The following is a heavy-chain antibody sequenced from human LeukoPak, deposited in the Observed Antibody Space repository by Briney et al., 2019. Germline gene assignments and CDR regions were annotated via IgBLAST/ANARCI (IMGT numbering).Heavy chain of an antibody. Sequence: ASVKVSCKASGYTFTSYGISWVRQAPGQGLEWMGWISAYNGNTNYAQKLQGRVTMTTDTSTSTAYMELRSLRSDDTAVYYCARRPXGYCSSTSCWVAVPTNXXXXXXXXXXXXXXXIWXXGTMVTVS. V-gene: IGHV1-18*01. D-gene: IGHD2-2*01. CDR1: GYTFTSYG. J-gene: IGHJ3*02. CDR3: ARRPXGYCSSTSCWVAVPTNXXXXXXXXXXXXXXXI. CDR2: ISAYNGNT.